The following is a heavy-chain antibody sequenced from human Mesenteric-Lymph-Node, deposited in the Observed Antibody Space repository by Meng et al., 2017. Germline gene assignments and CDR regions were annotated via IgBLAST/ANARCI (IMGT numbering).Heavy chain of an antibody. CDR1: WGSFSGYY. CDR3: ARGRSDWFDP. J-gene: IGHJ5*02. Sequence: VQLQTWRPGLLKSSEPLSLTCAVYWGSFSGYYWSWIRQPPGKGLEWIGEINHSGSTNYHPSLKSRVTISVDTSKNQFSLKLSSVTAADTAVYYCARGRSDWFDPWGQGTLVTVSS. CDR2: INHSGST. V-gene: IGHV4-34*01.